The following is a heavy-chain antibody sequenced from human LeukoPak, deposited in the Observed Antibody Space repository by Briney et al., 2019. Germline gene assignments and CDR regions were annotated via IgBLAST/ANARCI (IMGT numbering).Heavy chain of an antibody. CDR1: GFTFSDSY. J-gene: IGHJ4*02. CDR3: ARGNLFPAY. V-gene: IGHV3-11*01. CDR2: ISTGGSTI. Sequence: GGSLRLSCAASGFTFSDSYMSWIRQAPGRGLEWVSYISTGGSTIYYADSVKGRFTISRDNAKNSLYLQMNSLRAEDTAVYYCARGNLFPAYWGQGTLVTVSS.